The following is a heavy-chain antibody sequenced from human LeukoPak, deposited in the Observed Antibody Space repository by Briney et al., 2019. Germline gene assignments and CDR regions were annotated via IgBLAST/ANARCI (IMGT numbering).Heavy chain of an antibody. CDR1: GFTFSNHW. CDR3: AKADEYYYYYYYLDV. J-gene: IGHJ6*03. Sequence: GGSLRLSCAASGFTFSNHWMTWVRQAPGKGLEWVAVISSDGSLKYYADSVKGRFTISRDNSQNTLYLQMNSLRGEDTAVYYCAKADEYYYYYYYLDVWGKGTTVTVSS. V-gene: IGHV3-30*18. D-gene: IGHD5-24*01. CDR2: ISSDGSLK.